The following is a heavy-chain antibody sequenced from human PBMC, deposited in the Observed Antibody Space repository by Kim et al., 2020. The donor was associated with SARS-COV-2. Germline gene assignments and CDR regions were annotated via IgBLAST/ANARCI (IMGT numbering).Heavy chain of an antibody. CDR2: ISSSGSST. CDR3: ERDRRTAGAVAV. V-gene: IGHV3-23*01. D-gene: IGHD6-13*01. CDR1: GFTFSSSA. Sequence: GGSLRLSCAASGFTFSSSAMNWVRQAPGKGLEWVAAISSSGSSTDYADSVKGRFTISRDNAKNTLYLQMNSLRAEDTAVYYCERDRRTAGAVAVW. J-gene: IGHJ6*01.